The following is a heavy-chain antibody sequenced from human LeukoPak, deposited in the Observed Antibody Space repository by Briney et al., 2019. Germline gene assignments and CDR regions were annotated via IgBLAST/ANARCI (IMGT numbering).Heavy chain of an antibody. CDR1: GASFHVYH. CDR2: ISHSGST. V-gene: IGHV4-34*01. CDR3: ALVVDYSGSGTYLVDY. J-gene: IGHJ4*02. D-gene: IGHD3-10*01. Sequence: SSETQSLTCAVYGASFHVYHWRRTRQPPGKGLEWIGEISHSGSTNYNPSLMSRVTVSADTSKKQFSLNLSSVTAADTAVYYCALVVDYSGSGTYLVDYWGQGTLVTVSS.